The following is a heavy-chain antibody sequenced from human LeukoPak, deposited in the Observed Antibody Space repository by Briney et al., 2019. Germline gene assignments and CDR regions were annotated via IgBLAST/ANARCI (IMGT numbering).Heavy chain of an antibody. V-gene: IGHV4-59*01. Sequence: SETLSLTCTVSGGSISSYYWSWIRQPPGKGLEWIGYIYYSGSTNYNPSLKSRVTISVDASKNQFSLKLSSVTAADTAVYYCARTTEAHSWRTRYYDYYMDVWGKGTTVTVSS. CDR2: IYYSGST. CDR1: GGSISSYY. CDR3: ARTTEAHSWRTRYYDYYMDV. D-gene: IGHD6-13*01. J-gene: IGHJ6*03.